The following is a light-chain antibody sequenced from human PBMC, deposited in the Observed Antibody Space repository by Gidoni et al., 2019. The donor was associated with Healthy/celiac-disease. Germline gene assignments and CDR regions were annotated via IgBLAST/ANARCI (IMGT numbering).Light chain of an antibody. Sequence: SVLTQPPSVSGAPGQRVTIPCTGSSSNIGAGYDVHWYQQLPGTAPKLLIYCNSNRPSGVPDRFSGSKSGTSASLAITGLQAEDEADYYCQSYDSSLSGVVFGGGTKLTVL. CDR3: QSYDSSLSGVV. CDR2: CNS. V-gene: IGLV1-40*01. J-gene: IGLJ2*01. CDR1: SSNIGAGYD.